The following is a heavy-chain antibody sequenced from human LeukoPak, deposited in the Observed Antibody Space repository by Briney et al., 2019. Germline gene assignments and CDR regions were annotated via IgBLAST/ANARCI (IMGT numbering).Heavy chain of an antibody. CDR2: INHSGST. J-gene: IGHJ6*03. V-gene: IGHV4-34*01. CDR1: GGSFSGYY. Sequence: SSETLSLTCAVYGGSFSGYYWSWIRQPPGKGLEWIGEINHSGSTNYNPPLKSRVTISVDTSKNQFSLKLSSVAAADTAVYYCARDIVVVPAAPGPYYYMDVWGKGTTVTVSS. CDR3: ARDIVVVPAAPGPYYYMDV. D-gene: IGHD2-2*01.